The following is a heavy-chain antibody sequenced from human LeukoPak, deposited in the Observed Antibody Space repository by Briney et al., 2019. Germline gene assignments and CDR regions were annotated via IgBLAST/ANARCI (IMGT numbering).Heavy chain of an antibody. D-gene: IGHD3-10*01. J-gene: IGHJ6*02. CDR3: AKDLITMVRGSPMDV. V-gene: IGHV3-30*18. CDR1: GFTFSNYG. Sequence: GGSLRLSCAASGFTFSNYGMHWVRQAPGKGLEWMGLLVYDGFYADSVKGRFTISRDDSRNTLYLQLSSLRAEDTAVYYCAKDLITMVRGSPMDVWGQGTTVTVSS. CDR2: LVYDG.